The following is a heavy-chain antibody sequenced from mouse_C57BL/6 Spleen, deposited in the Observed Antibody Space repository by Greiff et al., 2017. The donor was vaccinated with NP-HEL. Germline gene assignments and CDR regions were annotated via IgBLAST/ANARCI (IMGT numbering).Heavy chain of an antibody. Sequence: QVQLKQSGPELVKPGASVKISCKASGYAFSSSWMNWVKQRPGKGLEWIGRIYPGDGDTNYNGKFKGKATLTADKPSSTAYMQLSSLTSEDSAVYFCVGLYGNYYFDYWGQGTTLTVSS. CDR2: IYPGDGDT. CDR1: GYAFSSSW. V-gene: IGHV1-82*01. D-gene: IGHD2-1*01. CDR3: VGLYGNYYFDY. J-gene: IGHJ2*01.